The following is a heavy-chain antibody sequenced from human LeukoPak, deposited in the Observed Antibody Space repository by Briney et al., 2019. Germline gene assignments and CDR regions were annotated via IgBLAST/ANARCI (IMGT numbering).Heavy chain of an antibody. D-gene: IGHD3-22*01. V-gene: IGHV3-23*01. CDR3: RKEVYYLESSGLFSIAFDI. CDR2: ISASGGST. Sequence: PGGSLRLSCAASVLTFCRYAMRWVRQAPGKGLEWVSAISASGGSTYYADSVKGRFTISRDNSKNTLYLQMNSLRVEDTAVYSCRKEVYYLESSGLFSIAFDIWGQGTMVTVPS. CDR1: VLTFCRYA. J-gene: IGHJ3*02.